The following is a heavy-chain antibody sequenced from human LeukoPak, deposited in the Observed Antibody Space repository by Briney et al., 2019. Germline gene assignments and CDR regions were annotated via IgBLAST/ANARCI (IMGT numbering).Heavy chain of an antibody. D-gene: IGHD4-17*01. CDR1: GGSISSGGYY. CDR2: IYYSGST. Sequence: SQTLSLTCTVSGGSISSGGYYWSWIRQHPGKGLEWIGYIYYSGSTYYNPSLKSRVTISVDTSKNQFSLKLSSVTAADTAVYYCARDNRIGSTVTTTYYYYYGMDVWGQGTTVTVSS. CDR3: ARDNRIGSTVTTTYYYYYGMDV. V-gene: IGHV4-31*03. J-gene: IGHJ6*02.